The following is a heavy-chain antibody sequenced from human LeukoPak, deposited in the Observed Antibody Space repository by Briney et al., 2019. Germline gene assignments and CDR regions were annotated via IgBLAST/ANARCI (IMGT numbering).Heavy chain of an antibody. V-gene: IGHV4-39*01. J-gene: IGHJ4*02. D-gene: IGHD4-17*01. Sequence: SETLSLTCTVSGGSISSSSSYWGWIRQPPGKGLEWIGSIYYSGSTYYNPSLKSRVTISVDTPKNQFSLKLSSVTAADTAVYYCARHAVFFGDYVPSYFDYWGQGTLVTVSS. CDR3: ARHAVFFGDYVPSYFDY. CDR2: IYYSGST. CDR1: GGSISSSSSY.